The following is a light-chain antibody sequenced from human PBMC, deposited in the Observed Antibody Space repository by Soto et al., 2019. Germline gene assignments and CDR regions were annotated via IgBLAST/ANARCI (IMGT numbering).Light chain of an antibody. CDR2: DVS. Sequence: QSALTQPASVSGSPGQSITISCTGTSSDVGGYNYVSWYQQHPGKAPKLMIYDVSNRPSGVANRFSGSKSGNTASLTISGLQAEEEDDYYCTSYTGISAVVFGGGTKVTVL. V-gene: IGLV2-14*01. CDR3: TSYTGISAVV. J-gene: IGLJ2*01. CDR1: SSDVGGYNY.